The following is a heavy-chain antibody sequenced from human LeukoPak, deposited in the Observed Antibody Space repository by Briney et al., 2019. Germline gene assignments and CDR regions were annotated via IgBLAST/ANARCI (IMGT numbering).Heavy chain of an antibody. CDR2: ISGSGGST. CDR3: ATHYYDSSGYYYVGYYFDY. D-gene: IGHD3-22*01. J-gene: IGHJ4*02. CDR1: GFTFSSYA. Sequence: SGGSLRLSXAASGFTFSSYAMSWVRQAPGKGLEWVSAISGSGGSTYYADSVKGRFTISRDNSKNTLYLQMNSLRAEDTAVYYCATHYYDSSGYYYVGYYFDYWGQGTLVTVSS. V-gene: IGHV3-23*01.